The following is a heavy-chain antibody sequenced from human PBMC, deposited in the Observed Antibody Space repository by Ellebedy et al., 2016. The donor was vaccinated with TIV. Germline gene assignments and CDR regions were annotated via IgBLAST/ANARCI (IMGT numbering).Heavy chain of an antibody. CDR2: ISYDGNNK. D-gene: IGHD6-13*01. CDR3: VRDEESSSFRGSSWHVPSF. Sequence: PGGSLRLSCAASVVSFSSYAMHWVRQPPGEGLQWVAVISYDGNNKYYADFVKGRFTISRDNSKNILYLEMNSLTPEDTAVYYCVRDEESSSFRGSSWHVPSFWGQGTLVTVS. CDR1: VVSFSSYA. J-gene: IGHJ4*02. V-gene: IGHV3-30-3*01.